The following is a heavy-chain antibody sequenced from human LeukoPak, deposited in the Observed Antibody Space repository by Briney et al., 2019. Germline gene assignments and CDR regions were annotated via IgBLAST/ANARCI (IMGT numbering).Heavy chain of an antibody. CDR2: IIPIFGTA. V-gene: IGHV1-69*13. Sequence: ASVKVSCKASGGTFSSYAISWVRQAPGQGLEWMGGIIPIFGTANYAQKFQGRVTITADEPTSTAYMELSSLRSEDTAVYYCARDWRDGYRTGFDYWGQGTLVTVSS. J-gene: IGHJ4*02. CDR3: ARDWRDGYRTGFDY. CDR1: GGTFSSYA. D-gene: IGHD5-24*01.